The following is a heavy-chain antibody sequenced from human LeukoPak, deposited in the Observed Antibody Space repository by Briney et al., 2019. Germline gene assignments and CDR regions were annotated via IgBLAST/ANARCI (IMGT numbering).Heavy chain of an antibody. CDR3: AKHSHDGSAPYYEVQFDS. D-gene: IGHD3-22*01. J-gene: IGHJ4*02. CDR2: INSDGSST. Sequence: GGSLRLSCAASGFTFSNYGLSWVRQAPGKGLVWVSRINSDGSSTSYADSVKGRFTISRDNSKNTVYLQMNSLRAEDTAVYYCAKHSHDGSAPYYEVQFDSWGQGTLVTVSS. V-gene: IGHV3-23*01. CDR1: GFTFSNYG.